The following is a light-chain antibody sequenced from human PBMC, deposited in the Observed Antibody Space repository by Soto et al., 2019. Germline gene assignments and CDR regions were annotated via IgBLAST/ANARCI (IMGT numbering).Light chain of an antibody. CDR2: GAS. Sequence: DIQMTQSPSSLSASVGDRVTVTCRASQGISNFLAWYQQKPGKVPKVLIYGASTLQSGVASRFSGSGFGTEFTLTISSLQPEDVATYYCQKYSSAPFTFGPGTKVDI. CDR3: QKYSSAPFT. J-gene: IGKJ3*01. CDR1: QGISNF. V-gene: IGKV1-27*01.